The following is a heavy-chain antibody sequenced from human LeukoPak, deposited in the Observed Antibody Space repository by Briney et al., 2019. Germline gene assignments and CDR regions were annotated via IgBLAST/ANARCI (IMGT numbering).Heavy chain of an antibody. CDR2: ISGSGGST. CDR1: GFTVSSNY. J-gene: IGHJ4*02. D-gene: IGHD6-19*01. V-gene: IGHV3-23*01. CDR3: AKAFDSSGWYYFDY. Sequence: QPWGSLRLSCAASGFTVSSNYMSWVRQAPGKGLEWVSAISGSGGSTYYADSVKGRFTISRDNSKNTLYLQMNSLRAEDTAVYYCAKAFDSSGWYYFDYWGQGTLVTVSS.